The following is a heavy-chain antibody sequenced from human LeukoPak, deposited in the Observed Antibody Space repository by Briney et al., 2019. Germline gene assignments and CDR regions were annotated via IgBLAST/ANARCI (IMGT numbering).Heavy chain of an antibody. CDR2: INPNSGGT. J-gene: IGHJ5*02. Sequence: GASVTVSCKASGYTFTGYYMHWVRQAPGQGLEWMGWINPNSGGTNYAQKFQGRVTMTRDTSISTAYMELSRLRSDDTAVYYCARGQITIFGVVIIPVGWFDPWGQGTLVTVSS. D-gene: IGHD3-3*01. V-gene: IGHV1-2*02. CDR1: GYTFTGYY. CDR3: ARGQITIFGVVIIPVGWFDP.